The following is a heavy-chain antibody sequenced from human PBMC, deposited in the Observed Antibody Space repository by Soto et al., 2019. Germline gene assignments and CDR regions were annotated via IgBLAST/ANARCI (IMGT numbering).Heavy chain of an antibody. D-gene: IGHD3-9*01. Sequence: PSETLSLTCTVSGGSISSSSYYWGWIRQPPGRGLEWVGSISYSGSSYYNPSLKSRVTISVDTSKNQFSLKLSSVTAADTAVYYCARLYYDILTYYYYYGMDVWGQGTTVTVSS. CDR1: GGSISSSSYY. CDR2: ISYSGSS. CDR3: ARLYYDILTYYYYYGMDV. J-gene: IGHJ6*02. V-gene: IGHV4-39*01.